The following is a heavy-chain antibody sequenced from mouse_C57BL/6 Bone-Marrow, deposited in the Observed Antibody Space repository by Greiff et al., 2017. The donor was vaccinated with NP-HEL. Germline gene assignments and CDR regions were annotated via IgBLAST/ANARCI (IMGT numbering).Heavy chain of an antibody. CDR3: AREWLLPHYYAMDY. CDR1: GFTFTDYY. J-gene: IGHJ4*01. CDR2: VYPYNGGT. D-gene: IGHD2-3*01. V-gene: IGHV1-36*01. Sequence: VQLKESGPVLVKPGPSVKISCKASGFTFTDYYMHWVKQSHGKSLEWIGLVYPYNGGTSYNQKFKGKATLTVDTPSSTAYMELNSLTSEDSAVYYCAREWLLPHYYAMDYWGQGTSVTVSS.